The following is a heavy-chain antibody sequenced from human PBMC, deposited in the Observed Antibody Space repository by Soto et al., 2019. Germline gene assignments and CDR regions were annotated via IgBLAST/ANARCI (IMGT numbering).Heavy chain of an antibody. CDR2: INHSGST. CDR3: ARRKKFGYCSSTSCYRRDYFDY. D-gene: IGHD2-2*02. CDR1: GGYLCGYC. Sequence: PSEALQLTYAVHGGYLCGYCWSRIRQPPGKGLEWIGEINHSGSTNYNPSLKSRVTISVDTSKNQFSLKLSSVTAADTAVYYCARRKKFGYCSSTSCYRRDYFDYWGQGTLVTVSS. V-gene: IGHV4-34*01. J-gene: IGHJ4*02.